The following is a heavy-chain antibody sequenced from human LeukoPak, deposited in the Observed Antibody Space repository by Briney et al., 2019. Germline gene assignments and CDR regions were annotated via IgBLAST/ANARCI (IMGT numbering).Heavy chain of an antibody. Sequence: SETLSLTCAVYGGSFSGYYWSWIRQPPGKGLEWIGEINHSGSTNYNPSLKSRVTISVDKSKNQFSLKLSSVTAADTAVYYCARTRGFSDYWGQGTLVTVSS. J-gene: IGHJ4*02. D-gene: IGHD3-10*01. V-gene: IGHV4-34*01. CDR2: INHSGST. CDR3: ARTRGFSDY. CDR1: GGSFSGYY.